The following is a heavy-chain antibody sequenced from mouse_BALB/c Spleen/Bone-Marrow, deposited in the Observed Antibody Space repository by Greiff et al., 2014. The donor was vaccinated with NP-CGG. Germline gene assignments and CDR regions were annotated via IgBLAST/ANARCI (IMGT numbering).Heavy chain of an antibody. CDR2: ISSGSSTI. V-gene: IGHV5-17*02. D-gene: IGHD4-1*01. CDR3: TRGGNWDDFDS. CDR1: GFTFSSFG. J-gene: IGHJ2*01. Sequence: EVKLQESEGGLVQPGGSRKLSCAASGFTFSSFGMHWVRQAPEKGLEWVAYISSGSSTIFYADTVKGRFTVSRDNPKNTLFLQMTSLRSEDTAMYFCTRGGNWDDFDSWGQGTTLTVSS.